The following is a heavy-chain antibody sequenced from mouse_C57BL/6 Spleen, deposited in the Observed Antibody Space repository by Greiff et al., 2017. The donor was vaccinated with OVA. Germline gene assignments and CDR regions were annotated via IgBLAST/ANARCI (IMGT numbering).Heavy chain of an antibody. Sequence: QVQLQQPGAELVKPGASVKLSCKASGYTFTSYWMHWVKQRPGQGLEWIGMIHPNSGSTNYNEKFKSKATLTVDKSSSTAYMQLSSLTSEDSAVYYCARWNYGSSYGNYWGQGITLTVSS. D-gene: IGHD1-1*01. CDR3: ARWNYGSSYGNY. CDR1: GYTFTSYW. J-gene: IGHJ2*01. V-gene: IGHV1-64*01. CDR2: IHPNSGST.